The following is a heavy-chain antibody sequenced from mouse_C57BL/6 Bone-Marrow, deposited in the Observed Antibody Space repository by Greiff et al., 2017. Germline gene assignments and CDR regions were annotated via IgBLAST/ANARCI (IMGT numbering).Heavy chain of an antibody. V-gene: IGHV14-4*01. Sequence: EVKLQESGAELVRPGASVKLSCTASGFNIKDDYMHWVKQRPEQGLEWIGWIDPENGDTEYASKFQGKATITADTSSNTAYLQLSSLTSEDTAVYYCTALPWFAYWGQGTLVTVSA. CDR3: TALPWFAY. CDR2: IDPENGDT. J-gene: IGHJ3*01. CDR1: GFNIKDDY.